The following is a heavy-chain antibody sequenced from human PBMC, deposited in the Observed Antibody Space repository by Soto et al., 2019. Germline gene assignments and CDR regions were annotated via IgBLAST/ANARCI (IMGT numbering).Heavy chain of an antibody. Sequence: LXLSCAAAEFTFSRYAVSWGRQAPVKGLEWVSYISSSGRTINYAGSVKGRFTISRDNAKNSLYLQMHSLRAEDTAVYYCARDQFDIFYYYGMEVWRQGTPVTVS. V-gene: IGHV3-48*03. D-gene: IGHD2-21*01. J-gene: IGHJ6*02. CDR3: ARDQFDIFYYYGMEV. CDR2: ISSSGRTI. CDR1: EFTFSRYA.